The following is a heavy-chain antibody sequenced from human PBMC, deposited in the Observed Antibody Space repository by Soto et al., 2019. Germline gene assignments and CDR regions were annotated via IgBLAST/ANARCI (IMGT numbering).Heavy chain of an antibody. V-gene: IGHV4-30-2*05. D-gene: IGHD3-10*01. CDR2: IYYSGST. J-gene: IGHJ5*02. CDR3: ARTAAVRGGRSGWFDP. CDR1: GGSISSGGYS. Sequence: SETLSLTCAVSGGSISSGGYSWSWIRQPPGKGLEWIGYIYYSGSTYYNPSLKSRVTISVDTSKNQFSLKLSSVTAADTAVYYCARTAAVRGGRSGWFDPWGQGTLVTVSS.